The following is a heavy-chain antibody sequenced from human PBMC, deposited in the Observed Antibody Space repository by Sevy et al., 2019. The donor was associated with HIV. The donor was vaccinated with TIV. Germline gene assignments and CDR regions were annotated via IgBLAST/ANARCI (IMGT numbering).Heavy chain of an antibody. D-gene: IGHD2-8*01. Sequence: SETLSLTCTVSGGSISSYYWSWIRQPAGKGLDWIGRIYSSGTTNYNPSLRSRVTMSVDTSKNQFSLKLRSLTAADTAGYYCARDGAYAYGMDVWGQGTTVTVSS. CDR1: GGSISSYY. CDR3: ARDGAYAYGMDV. J-gene: IGHJ6*02. CDR2: IYSSGTT. V-gene: IGHV4-4*07.